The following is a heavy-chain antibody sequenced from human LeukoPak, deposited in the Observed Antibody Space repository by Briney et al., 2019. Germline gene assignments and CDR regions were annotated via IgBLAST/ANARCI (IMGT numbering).Heavy chain of an antibody. CDR2: INHDGSET. V-gene: IGHV3-7*01. CDR1: GFTFSGSW. J-gene: IGHJ4*02. CDR3: TEALNF. Sequence: PGGSLRLSCAAPGFTFSGSWVGWVRPAPGKGLEWVANINHDGSETYYVDSAKGRFTISRDNAKNSLYLQMDSLRVEDTAMYYCTEALNFWGQGTLVTVSS.